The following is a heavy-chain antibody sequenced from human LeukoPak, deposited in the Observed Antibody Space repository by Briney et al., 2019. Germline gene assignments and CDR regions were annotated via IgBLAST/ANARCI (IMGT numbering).Heavy chain of an antibody. CDR2: INHSGST. J-gene: IGHJ6*03. CDR3: AREISTLYDSSGYYTNYYYYMDV. V-gene: IGHV4-34*01. D-gene: IGHD3-22*01. CDR1: GGSFSGYY. Sequence: PSETLSLTCAVYGGSFSGYYWSWIRQPPGKGLEWIGEINHSGSTNYNPSLKSRVTISVDTSKNQFSLKLSSVTAADTAVYYCAREISTLYDSSGYYTNYYYYMDVWGKGTTVTVSS.